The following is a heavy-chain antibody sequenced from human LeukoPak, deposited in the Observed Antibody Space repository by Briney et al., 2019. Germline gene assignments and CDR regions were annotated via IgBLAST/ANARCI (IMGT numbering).Heavy chain of an antibody. Sequence: GASVKVSCKASGYTFTCYYVHWVRQAPGQGLEWMGRLNPNSGDTNCAQNFQGRVTMTRDTSISTAYIELNRLKSDDTAVYFCARVRGYCSSTSCYDFDYWGQGTLVTVSS. D-gene: IGHD2-2*01. V-gene: IGHV1-2*06. CDR2: LNPNSGDT. CDR1: GYTFTCYY. J-gene: IGHJ4*02. CDR3: ARVRGYCSSTSCYDFDY.